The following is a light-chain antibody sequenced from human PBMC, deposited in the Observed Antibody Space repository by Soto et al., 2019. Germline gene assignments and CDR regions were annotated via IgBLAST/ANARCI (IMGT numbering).Light chain of an antibody. CDR3: QQSYSSPQT. J-gene: IGKJ1*01. CDR2: AAS. Sequence: DIQMTQSPSSLSASVEDRVIITCRASQSISNHLNWYQQKPGKAPKLLIFAASSLQSGVPSRFSGSRSGPDFTLTISSLKPEDFATYYCQQSYSSPQTVGQGTNVYI. V-gene: IGKV1-39*01. CDR1: QSISNH.